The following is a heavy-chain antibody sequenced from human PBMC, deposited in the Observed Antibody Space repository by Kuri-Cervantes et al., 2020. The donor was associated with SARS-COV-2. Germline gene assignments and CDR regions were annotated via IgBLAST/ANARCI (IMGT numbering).Heavy chain of an antibody. CDR1: GGSLRSGDYY. D-gene: IGHD6-13*01. V-gene: IGHV4-61*08. Sequence: ESLKISCTVSGGSLRSGDYYWTWVRQPPGKGLEWIGNIYYSGSAFYNPSLKSRVTISVDTSKNQFSLKLSSVTAADTAVYYCARVPEGGYSFQHWGQGTLVTVSS. CDR3: ARVPEGGYSFQH. J-gene: IGHJ1*01. CDR2: IYYSGSA.